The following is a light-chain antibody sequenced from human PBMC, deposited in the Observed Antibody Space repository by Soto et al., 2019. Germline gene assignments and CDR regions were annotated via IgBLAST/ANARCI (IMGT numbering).Light chain of an antibody. Sequence: SQLTLSPSALSASVGDRVTIPCRASQGISSYLAWYQQKPGKAPKLLIYAASTLQSGVPSRFSGSGSGTDFTLTICCLQPEDFATYYCQELNIYPHRFAGGAKVDI. CDR2: AAS. V-gene: IGKV1-9*01. CDR1: QGISSY. CDR3: QELNIYPHR. J-gene: IGKJ4*01.